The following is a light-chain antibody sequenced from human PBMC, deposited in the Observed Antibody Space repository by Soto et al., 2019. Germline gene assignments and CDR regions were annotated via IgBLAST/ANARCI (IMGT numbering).Light chain of an antibody. V-gene: IGKV2-40*01. CDR2: TLS. CDR1: QSLLDSDDGNTY. Sequence: DIVMTQTPLSLPVTPGAPASISCRSSQSLLDSDDGNTYLDWYLQKPGQSPQLLIYTLSYRASEVPVRFSGSGSGTEFTLKISRVEAEDVGDYYCMQRIEFPPFTFGPGTKVDIK. J-gene: IGKJ3*01. CDR3: MQRIEFPPFT.